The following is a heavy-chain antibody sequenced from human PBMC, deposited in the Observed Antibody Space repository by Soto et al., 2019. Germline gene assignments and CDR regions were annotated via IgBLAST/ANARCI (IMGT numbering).Heavy chain of an antibody. CDR2: IIPILGIA. CDR1: GGTFSSYT. Sequence: QVQLVQSGAEVKKPGSSVKVSCKASGGTFSSYTISWVRQAPGQGLEWMGRIIPILGIANYAQKFQGRVTITADKSTSTAYMELSSLRSEDTAVYYCASSSVGHYYDYAGGMDVWGQGTTVTVSS. CDR3: ASSSVGHYYDYAGGMDV. V-gene: IGHV1-69*02. J-gene: IGHJ6*02. D-gene: IGHD3-22*01.